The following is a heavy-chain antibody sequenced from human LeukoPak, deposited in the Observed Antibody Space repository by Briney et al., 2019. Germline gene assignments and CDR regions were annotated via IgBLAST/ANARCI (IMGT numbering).Heavy chain of an antibody. D-gene: IGHD5-24*01. CDR3: ARGNGYNSAFDY. CDR1: GFTLSSYA. V-gene: IGHV3-23*01. CDR2: ISVSGNT. J-gene: IGHJ4*02. Sequence: PGGSLRLSCAASGFTLSSYAMSWVRQGPGKGLDWVSAISVSGNTYHADSVKGRFAISRDNSKNTLYLQMNTLRAEDTAVYYCARGNGYNSAFDYWGQGTLVTVSS.